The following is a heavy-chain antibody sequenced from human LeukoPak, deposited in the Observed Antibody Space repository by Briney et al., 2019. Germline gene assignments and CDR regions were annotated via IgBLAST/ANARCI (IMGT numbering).Heavy chain of an antibody. J-gene: IGHJ4*02. CDR3: ARGTEGGSGWDLTY. Sequence: ASVKVSCKASGYTFINFFMHWVRQAPGQGLEWMGWINPNSGGTNLAQKFQGRVTMTRDTSISTAYMELSSLRSDDTAVYFCARGTEGGSGWDLTYWGQGTLVTVSS. CDR2: INPNSGGT. D-gene: IGHD6-19*01. CDR1: GYTFINFF. V-gene: IGHV1-2*02.